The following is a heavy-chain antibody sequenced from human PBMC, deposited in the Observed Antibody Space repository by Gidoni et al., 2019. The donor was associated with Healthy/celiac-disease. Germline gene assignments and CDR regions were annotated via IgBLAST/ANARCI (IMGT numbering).Heavy chain of an antibody. CDR1: GGTFSSYA. D-gene: IGHD3-10*01. CDR2: IIPIFGTA. V-gene: IGHV1-69*01. Sequence: QVQLVQSGAAVKKPGSSVKVSCKASGGTFSSYAISWVRQAPGQGLEWMGGIIPIFGTANYAQKFQGRVTITADESTSTAYMELSSLRSEDTAVYYCARVLLWFGELFYSSGMDVWGQGTTVTVSS. CDR3: ARVLLWFGELFYSSGMDV. J-gene: IGHJ6*02.